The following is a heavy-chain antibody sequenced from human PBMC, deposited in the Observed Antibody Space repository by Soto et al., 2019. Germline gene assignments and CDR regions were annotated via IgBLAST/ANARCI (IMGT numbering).Heavy chain of an antibody. V-gene: IGHV4-59*01. D-gene: IGHD2-2*01. CDR3: ARGIGQQLPPLD. Sequence: QVQLQESGPGLVKPSETLSLTCTVSGGSISSYYWSWIRQPPGKGLEWIGYIYYTGSSNYNPSLKSRVTISVDTSKNQFSLKLSPVTAADTAVYSCARGIGQQLPPLDWGQGTLVTVSS. J-gene: IGHJ4*02. CDR2: IYYTGSS. CDR1: GGSISSYY.